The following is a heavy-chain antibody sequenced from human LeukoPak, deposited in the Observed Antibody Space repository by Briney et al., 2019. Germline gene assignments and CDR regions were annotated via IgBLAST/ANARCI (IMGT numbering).Heavy chain of an antibody. CDR3: ASPSDGDFWSGYLTY. V-gene: IGHV3-73*01. CDR1: GFTFSDSA. D-gene: IGHD3-3*01. J-gene: IGHJ4*02. CDR2: IRSKTHNYAT. Sequence: GGSLRLSCAASGFTFSDSAIHWVRQASGKGLEWVGRIRSKTHNYATEYGASMKGTFTISRDDSKNTASLQMNSLKVEDTATYYCASPSDGDFWSGYLTYWGQGPVVTVSS.